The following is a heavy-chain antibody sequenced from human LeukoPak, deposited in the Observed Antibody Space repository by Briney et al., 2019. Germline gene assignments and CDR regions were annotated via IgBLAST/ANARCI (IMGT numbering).Heavy chain of an antibody. CDR1: GYTFTGYY. D-gene: IGHD6-13*01. V-gene: IGHV1-18*04. CDR2: ISAYNGNT. CDR3: ARGAREQQPDYYYGLDV. Sequence: EASVKVSCKASGYTFTGYYIHWVRQAPGQGLEWMGWISAYNGNTNYTQKLQGRVTMTTDAPTSTAYMELRSLRSDDTAVYYCARGAREQQPDYYYGLDVWGQGTTVTVSS. J-gene: IGHJ6*02.